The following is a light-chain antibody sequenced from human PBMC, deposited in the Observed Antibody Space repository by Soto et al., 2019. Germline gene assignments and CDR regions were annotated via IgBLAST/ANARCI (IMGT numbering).Light chain of an antibody. CDR3: QQSDNRTSK. CDR2: DAS. CDR1: QSIVTY. V-gene: IGKV1-39*01. Sequence: DLHLTHTPASLCTSLLNTLTITFQASQSIVTYLNWYLHKPGKAPKLLIYDASSLQSGVPSRFSGSGSGTDFTLTISRLQAEDFATYYCQQSDNRTSKFGQGTKVEIK. J-gene: IGKJ1*01.